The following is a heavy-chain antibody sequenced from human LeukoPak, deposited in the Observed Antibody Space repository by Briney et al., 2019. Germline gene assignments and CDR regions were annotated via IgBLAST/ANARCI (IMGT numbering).Heavy chain of an antibody. J-gene: IGHJ4*02. V-gene: IGHV3-23*01. CDR2: ISGSGGST. CDR1: RFTFGSYG. D-gene: IGHD5-18*01. Sequence: GGSLRLSCVASRFTFGSYGMSWVRQAPGKGLEWVSVISGSGGSTYITDSVKGRFTISRDNSKNTLYLQMHSLRAEDTAVYYCAKGDTGMVRRYYFDYWGREPWSPSPQ. CDR3: AKGDTGMVRRYYFDY.